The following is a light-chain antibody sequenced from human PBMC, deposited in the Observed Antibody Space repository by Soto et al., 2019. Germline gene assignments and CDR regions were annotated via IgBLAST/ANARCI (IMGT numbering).Light chain of an antibody. J-gene: IGKJ3*01. Sequence: DMQMTQSPSTLSASVGDSVTITCRASHSISSWLAWYQQKPGKAPKLLIYKASSLESGVPSRFSGSGSGTEFTLTISSLQPDDFATYYCQQYNSYPYTFGPGTKVDIK. CDR2: KAS. CDR1: HSISSW. V-gene: IGKV1-5*03. CDR3: QQYNSYPYT.